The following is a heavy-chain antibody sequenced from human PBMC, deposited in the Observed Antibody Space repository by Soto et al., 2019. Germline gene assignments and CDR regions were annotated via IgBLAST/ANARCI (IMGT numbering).Heavy chain of an antibody. J-gene: IGHJ5*02. D-gene: IGHD6-19*01. CDR2: IWYDGSNK. CDR1: GFTFSSYG. CDR3: ASGGSSGWYNWFDP. V-gene: IGHV3-33*01. Sequence: QVQLVESGGGVVQPGRSLRLSCAASGFTFSSYGMHWVRQAPGKGLEWVAVIWYDGSNKYYADSVKGRFTISRDNSKNTLYLQINSLRAEDTAVYYCASGGSSGWYNWFDPWGQGTMVTVSS.